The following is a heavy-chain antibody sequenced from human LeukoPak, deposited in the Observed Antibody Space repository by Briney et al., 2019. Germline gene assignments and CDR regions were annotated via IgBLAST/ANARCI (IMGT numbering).Heavy chain of an antibody. CDR2: ISAYNGNT. J-gene: IGHJ4*02. D-gene: IGHD1-26*01. CDR1: SYTFTSYG. V-gene: IGHV1-18*01. Sequence: ASVKVSCKASSYTFTSYGISWVRQAPGQGLEWMGWISAYNGNTNYAQKLQGRVTMTTDTSTSTAYMELRSLRSDDTAVYYCARDPRSRSYRTRHFDYWGQGTLVTVSS. CDR3: ARDPRSRSYRTRHFDY.